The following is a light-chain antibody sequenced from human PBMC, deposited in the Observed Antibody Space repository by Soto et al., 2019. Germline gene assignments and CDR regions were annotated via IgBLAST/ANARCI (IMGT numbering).Light chain of an antibody. J-gene: IGKJ3*01. CDR3: PQYTKWPYP. CDR1: QSVSSSF. V-gene: IGKV3-20*01. Sequence: TALAQPPGTLSLSPGERATLSCRASQSVSSSFLAWYQQTPVQAPRLLSYGASSRATGIPDRFSDSGSGTEITLPNGSLQFDLFIIYHSPQYTKWPYPFGPGPKVDIK. CDR2: GAS.